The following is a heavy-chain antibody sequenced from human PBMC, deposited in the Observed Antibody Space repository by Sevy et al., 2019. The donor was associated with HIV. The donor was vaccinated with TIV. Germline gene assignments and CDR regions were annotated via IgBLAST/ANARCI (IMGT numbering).Heavy chain of an antibody. V-gene: IGHV1-18*01. CDR1: GYTFTSYR. CDR2: SSPHNGDT. Sequence: ASVKVSCKTSGYTFTSYRITWVRQAPGKGLEWLGWSSPHNGDTNYAQRVQGRVTMITDTSTTTAYLQLRRLTSDDTAEYYCARSYCSGGRCYSLAYWGQGTLVTVSS. D-gene: IGHD2-15*01. J-gene: IGHJ4*02. CDR3: ARSYCSGGRCYSLAY.